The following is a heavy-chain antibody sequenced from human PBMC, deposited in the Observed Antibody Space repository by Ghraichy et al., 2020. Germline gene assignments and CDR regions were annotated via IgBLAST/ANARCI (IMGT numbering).Heavy chain of an antibody. CDR1: GFTISTYR. CDR2: ISRDSSSYI. D-gene: IGHD3-10*01. Sequence: GGSLRLSCAASGFTISTYRMNWVRQAPGKGLEWVSSISRDSSSYIYYRDSVKGRFTISRDNAKNSLYLQMNSLRADDTAVYYCARDVVGDVFDVWGQGTMVTVSS. J-gene: IGHJ3*01. CDR3: ARDVVGDVFDV. V-gene: IGHV3-21*01.